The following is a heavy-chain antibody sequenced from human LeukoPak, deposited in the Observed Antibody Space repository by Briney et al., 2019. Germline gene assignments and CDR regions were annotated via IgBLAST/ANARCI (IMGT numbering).Heavy chain of an antibody. V-gene: IGHV1-69*13. CDR1: GGTFSSYA. J-gene: IGHJ4*02. CDR3: ARGSSGSYSYYFDY. Sequence: VKVSCKASGGTFSSYAISWVRQAPGQGLEWMGRIIPIFGTANYAQKFQGRVTIITDESTSTAYMELSSLRSEDTAVYYCARGSSGSYSYYFDYWGQGTLVTVSS. D-gene: IGHD1-26*01. CDR2: IIPIFGTA.